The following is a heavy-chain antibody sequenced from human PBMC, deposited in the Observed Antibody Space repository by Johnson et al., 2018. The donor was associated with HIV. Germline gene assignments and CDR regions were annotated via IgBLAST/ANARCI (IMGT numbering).Heavy chain of an antibody. Sequence: VQLVESGGGVVQPGWSLRLSCAASGFTFSSYGMHWVRQAPGKGLEWVALISFDGSDKYYADSVKGRFTISRDNSKNTVYRQMNSLRPEDTAVYYCAKDRTAAGDAFDIWGQGTMVTVSS. J-gene: IGHJ3*02. CDR3: AKDRTAAGDAFDI. V-gene: IGHV3-30*18. D-gene: IGHD6-13*01. CDR2: ISFDGSDK. CDR1: GFTFSSYG.